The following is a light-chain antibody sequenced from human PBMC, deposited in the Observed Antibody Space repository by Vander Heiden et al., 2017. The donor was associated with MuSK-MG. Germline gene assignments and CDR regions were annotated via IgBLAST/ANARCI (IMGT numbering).Light chain of an antibody. V-gene: IGLV3-9*01. J-gene: IGLJ2*01. Sequence: SYELTQPLSVSVALGQTARITCGGNNIGSKNVHWYQQKPGQAPVLVIYRDSNRPSGIPERFSGSNSGTTATLTISRAQAGDEADDYCQVWDSSTAVVFGGGTKLTVL. CDR3: QVWDSSTAVV. CDR1: NIGSKN. CDR2: RDS.